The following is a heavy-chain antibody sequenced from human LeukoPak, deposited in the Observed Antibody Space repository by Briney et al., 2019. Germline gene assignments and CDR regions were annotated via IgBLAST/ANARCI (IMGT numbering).Heavy chain of an antibody. Sequence: PGGSLRLSCSASGFTFCSYAMHWVRQAPGKGLEWVAVISYDGNLKYYADSVRCRFTISRDNSKNTLYVQMNSLRAEDTAVYYCARELLWFGELEGDYGMDVWGKGTTVSVSS. V-gene: IGHV3-30*04. J-gene: IGHJ6*04. D-gene: IGHD3-10*01. CDR3: ARELLWFGELEGDYGMDV. CDR2: ISYDGNLK. CDR1: GFTFCSYA.